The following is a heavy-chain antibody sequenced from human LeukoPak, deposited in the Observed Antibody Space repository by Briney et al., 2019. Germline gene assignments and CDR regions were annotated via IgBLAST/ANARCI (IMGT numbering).Heavy chain of an antibody. J-gene: IGHJ3*02. V-gene: IGHV4-38-2*02. CDR2: IYHSGST. CDR1: GYSISSGYY. CDR3: ARDRGTTAAQAFDI. D-gene: IGHD4-17*01. Sequence: SETLFLTCTGSGYSISSGYYWGWIRQPPGKGLGWIGSIYHSGSTYYNPSLKSRVTISVDTSKNQFSLKLSSVTAADTAVYYCARDRGTTAAQAFDIWGQGTMVTVSS.